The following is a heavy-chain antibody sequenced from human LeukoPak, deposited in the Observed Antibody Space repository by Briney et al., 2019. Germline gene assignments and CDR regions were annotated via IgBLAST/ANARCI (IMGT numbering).Heavy chain of an antibody. D-gene: IGHD6-13*01. CDR3: ARQSLAPGISSWYNYYYYMDA. Sequence: ASVKVSCKASGYTFTSYDINWVRQATGQGLEWMGWMNPNSGNTGYAQKFQGRVTITRNTSISTAYMELSSLRSEDTAVYYCARQSLAPGISSWYNYYYYMDAWGKGTTVTVSS. CDR1: GYTFTSYD. CDR2: MNPNSGNT. V-gene: IGHV1-8*03. J-gene: IGHJ6*03.